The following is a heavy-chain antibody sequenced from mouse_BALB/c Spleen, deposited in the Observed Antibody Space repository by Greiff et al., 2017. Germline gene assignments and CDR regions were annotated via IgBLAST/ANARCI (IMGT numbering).Heavy chain of an antibody. CDR3: ARDAGGNYSAWFAY. CDR1: GFTFSDFY. V-gene: IGHV7-1*02. D-gene: IGHD2-1*01. CDR2: SRNKANDYTT. Sequence: EVKVVESGGGLVQPGGSLRLSCAPSGFTFSDFYMEWVRQPPGKRLEWIAASRNKANDYTTEYSASVKGRFIVSRDTSQSILYLQMNALRAEDTAIYYCARDAGGNYSAWFAYWGQGTLVTVSA. J-gene: IGHJ3*01.